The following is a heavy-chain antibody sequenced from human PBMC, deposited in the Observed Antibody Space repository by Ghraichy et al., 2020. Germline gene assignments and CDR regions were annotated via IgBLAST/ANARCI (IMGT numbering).Heavy chain of an antibody. CDR1: GFTFSSYG. V-gene: IGHV3-33*01. J-gene: IGHJ3*02. D-gene: IGHD3-9*01. CDR2: IWYDGSNK. Sequence: GGSLRLSCAASGFTFSSYGMHWVRQAPGKGLEWVAVIWYDGSNKYYADSVKGRFTISRDNSKNTLYLQMNSLRAEDTAVYYCARDRAPRDTLTGLPDAFDIWGQGTMVTVSS. CDR3: ARDRAPRDTLTGLPDAFDI.